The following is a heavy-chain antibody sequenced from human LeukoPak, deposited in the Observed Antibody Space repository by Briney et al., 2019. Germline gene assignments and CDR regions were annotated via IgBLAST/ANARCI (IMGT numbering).Heavy chain of an antibody. CDR2: ISAYNGNT. CDR3: ARGYSSSWYVRAPMGAFDI. D-gene: IGHD6-13*01. Sequence: ASVKVSCKASGYTFTSYGISWVRQAPGQGLEWMGWISAYNGNTNYAQKLQGRVTMTTDTSTSTAYMELRSLRSDDTAVYYCARGYSSSWYVRAPMGAFDIWGQGTMVTVSS. J-gene: IGHJ3*02. V-gene: IGHV1-18*01. CDR1: GYTFTSYG.